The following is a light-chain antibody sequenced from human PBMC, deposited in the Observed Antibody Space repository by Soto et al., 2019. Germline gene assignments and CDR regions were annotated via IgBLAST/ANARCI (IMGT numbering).Light chain of an antibody. CDR1: QSISSW. CDR2: DAS. Sequence: EIQMTQTPSTLSASVGDRVTITCRASQSISSWLAWYQQKPGKAPKLLIYDASSLESGVPSRFSGSGSETEFTLTISRLQPDDFATYFCHSRAFGQGTRLEIK. CDR3: HSRA. J-gene: IGKJ5*01. V-gene: IGKV1-5*01.